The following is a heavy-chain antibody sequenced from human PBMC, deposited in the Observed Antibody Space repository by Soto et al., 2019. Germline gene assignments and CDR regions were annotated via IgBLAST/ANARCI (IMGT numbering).Heavy chain of an antibody. CDR1: GGTFSTYA. CDR3: ARGGSRSSTNYNYGMDV. J-gene: IGHJ6*02. V-gene: IGHV1-69*13. CDR2: IIPIFGAP. Sequence: SVKVSCKASGGTFSTYAISWVRQAPGQGLEWMGGIIPIFGAPNYARKFQGRVTIIADESSTTTYMELRSLRSEDTAVYYCARGGSRSSTNYNYGMDVWGQGTTVTVSS. D-gene: IGHD6-6*01.